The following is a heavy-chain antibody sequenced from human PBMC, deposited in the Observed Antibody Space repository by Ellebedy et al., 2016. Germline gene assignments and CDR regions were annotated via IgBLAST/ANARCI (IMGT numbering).Heavy chain of an antibody. CDR2: ISSSSSTI. CDR3: ARDGDSGYPDPYGMDV. V-gene: IGHV3-48*04. D-gene: IGHD5-12*01. Sequence: GGSLRLSCAASGFTFSSYSMNWVRQAPGKGLEWVSYISSSSSTIYYADSVKGRFTISRDNAKNSLYLQMNSLRAEDTAVYYCARDGDSGYPDPYGMDVWGQGTTVTVSS. J-gene: IGHJ6*02. CDR1: GFTFSSYS.